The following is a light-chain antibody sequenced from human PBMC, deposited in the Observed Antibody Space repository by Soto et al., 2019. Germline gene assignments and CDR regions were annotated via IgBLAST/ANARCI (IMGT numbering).Light chain of an antibody. J-gene: IGLJ2*01. CDR3: RSYAGSNTVV. Sequence: QSALTQPPSASGSPGQSVTISCTGTSSAVGGYNYVSWYQQHPGKAPKLMIYEVSKRPSGVPDRFSGSKSGNTASLTVSGLQAEDEADYYCRSYAGSNTVVFGGGTKVTVL. CDR2: EVS. CDR1: SSAVGGYNY. V-gene: IGLV2-8*01.